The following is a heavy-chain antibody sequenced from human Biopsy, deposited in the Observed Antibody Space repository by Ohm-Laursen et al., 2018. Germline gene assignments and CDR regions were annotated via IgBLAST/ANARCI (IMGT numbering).Heavy chain of an antibody. D-gene: IGHD1-14*01. CDR1: GFTFHTYA. J-gene: IGHJ5*01. Sequence: SLRLSCSASGFTFHTYAMNWVRQVPGKGLEWVAHIDVSDHNTYYADSVRGRFTISRDNSKQMVHLEINSLTADDTAVYYCVKQWGGYNFDSWGQGTLVTVSS. CDR2: IDVSDHNT. CDR3: VKQWGGYNFDS. V-gene: IGHV3-23*01.